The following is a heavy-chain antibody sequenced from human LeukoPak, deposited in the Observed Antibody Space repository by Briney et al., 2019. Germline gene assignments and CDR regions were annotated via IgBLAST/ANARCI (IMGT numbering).Heavy chain of an antibody. D-gene: IGHD3-16*01. V-gene: IGHV4-61*02. CDR3: ARVIVSGSYVGWFDP. CDR2: IYTSGST. CDR1: GNSISSGDNY. J-gene: IGHJ5*02. Sequence: SETLSLTCTVSGNSISSGDNYWSWIRQPAGKGLEWIGRIYTSGSTNYNPSLKSRVTISVDTSKNQFSLKLSSVTAADTAVYYCARVIVSGSYVGWFDPWGQGTLVTVSS.